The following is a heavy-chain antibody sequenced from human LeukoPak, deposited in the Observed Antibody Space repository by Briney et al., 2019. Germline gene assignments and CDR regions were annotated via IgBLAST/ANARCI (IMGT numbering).Heavy chain of an antibody. CDR1: GYSISSGYY. J-gene: IGHJ6*03. CDR2: IYHSGST. CDR3: ARGRIQLWLRDYYYYMDV. Sequence: SETLSLTCTVSGYSISSGYYWGWIRQPPGKGLEWIGSIYHSGSTYYNPSLKSRVTISVDTSKNQFSLKLSSVTAADTAVYYCARGRIQLWLRDYYYYMDVWGKGTTVTVSS. D-gene: IGHD5-18*01. V-gene: IGHV4-38-2*02.